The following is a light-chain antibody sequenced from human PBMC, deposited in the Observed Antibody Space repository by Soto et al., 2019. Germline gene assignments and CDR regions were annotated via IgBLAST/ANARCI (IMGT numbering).Light chain of an antibody. Sequence: DIVLTQSPATLSLSPGERATLSCRASQAVNSNYLAWYQQKPGQALRLLIYRASTRATGIPDRFSGSGSGTDFTLTISRLEPEDFAVFFCHQYGSSPLTFGPGTKVDFK. CDR2: RAS. CDR3: HQYGSSPLT. J-gene: IGKJ3*01. V-gene: IGKV3-20*01. CDR1: QAVNSNY.